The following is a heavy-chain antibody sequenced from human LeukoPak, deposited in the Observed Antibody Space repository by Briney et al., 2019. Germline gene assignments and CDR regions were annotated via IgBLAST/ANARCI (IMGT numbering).Heavy chain of an antibody. CDR2: INPNSGGT. CDR3: ARGSRDSGYDRGDY. V-gene: IGHV1-2*04. D-gene: IGHD5-12*01. CDR1: GYTFTSYD. Sequence: SVKVSCKASGYTFTSYDINWVRQATGQGLEWMGWINPNSGGTNYAQKFQGWVTMTRDTSISTAYMELSRLRSDDTAVYYCARGSRDSGYDRGDYWGQGTLVTVSS. J-gene: IGHJ4*02.